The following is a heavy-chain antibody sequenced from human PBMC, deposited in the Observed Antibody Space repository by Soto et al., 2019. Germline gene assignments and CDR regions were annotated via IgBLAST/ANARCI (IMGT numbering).Heavy chain of an antibody. CDR3: ARDNGWYYFDY. D-gene: IGHD6-19*01. CDR2: FWSDGYQK. J-gene: IGHJ4*02. V-gene: IGHV3-33*01. CDR1: GFTFSNHG. Sequence: QVHLEESGGGVVQPGGSLRLSCVTSGFTFSNHGMHWIRQAPGKGLEWVADFWSDGYQKYYADSVKGRFLISRDNSKNTLYLEMNSLRAEDTAIDYCARDNGWYYFDYWGQGTLVTASS.